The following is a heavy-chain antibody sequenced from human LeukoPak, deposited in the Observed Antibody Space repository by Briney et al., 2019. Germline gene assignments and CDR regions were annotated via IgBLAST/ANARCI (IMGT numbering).Heavy chain of an antibody. D-gene: IGHD3-3*01. CDR1: GFTFDGYA. Sequence: PGRSLRLSCAASGFTFDGYAMHWVRQAPGKGLEWVAGISWNSGSIGYADSVKGRFTISRDNAKNSLYLQMNSLRAEDTALYYCAKDYYDFWSGHGYFDYWGQGTLVTVYS. J-gene: IGHJ4*02. CDR3: AKDYYDFWSGHGYFDY. CDR2: ISWNSGSI. V-gene: IGHV3-9*01.